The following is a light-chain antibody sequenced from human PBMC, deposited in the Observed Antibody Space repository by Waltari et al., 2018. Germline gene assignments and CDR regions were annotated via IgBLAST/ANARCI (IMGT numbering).Light chain of an antibody. Sequence: EIVMTQSPATLYVSPGERATLSCRASQSVSSDLAWYQQKPGQAPRPVLYGASTRDTGIPARFSGSGSGTEFTLTISSLQSEDFAVYYCQQYNNWPRTFGQGTKVEIK. V-gene: IGKV3-15*01. CDR1: QSVSSD. CDR3: QQYNNWPRT. CDR2: GAS. J-gene: IGKJ1*01.